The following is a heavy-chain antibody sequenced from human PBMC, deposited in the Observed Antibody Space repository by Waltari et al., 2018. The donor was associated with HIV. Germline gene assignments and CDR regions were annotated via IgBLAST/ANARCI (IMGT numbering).Heavy chain of an antibody. CDR2: ISQSGDT. J-gene: IGHJ6*03. D-gene: IGHD6-6*01. CDR3: ARVAARTSYYFYYMDV. Sequence: QVQLQESGPGLVKPSGTLSLTCAVSGVSISSTTWWSWVRQPPGKGLEWIGEISQSGDTNYNPSLKSRVAISVDKSKTQFSLMLSSVTAADTAVYYCARVAARTSYYFYYMDVWGRGTTVTVSS. V-gene: IGHV4-4*02. CDR1: GVSISSTTW.